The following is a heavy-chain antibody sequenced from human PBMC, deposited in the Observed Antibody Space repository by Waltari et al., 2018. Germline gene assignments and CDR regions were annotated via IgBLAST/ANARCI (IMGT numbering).Heavy chain of an antibody. J-gene: IGHJ4*02. V-gene: IGHV4-39*07. CDR3: ARHWESKYYFDY. CDR1: GGSISISSFY. CDR2: IYYSGST. D-gene: IGHD1-26*01. Sequence: QLQLQESGPGLVKPSETLSLTCTVSGGSISISSFYWAWIRQPPGKGLEWIGSIYYSGSTYYNPSLKSRVTISVDTSKNHLSLKLSSVTAADTAVYYCARHWESKYYFDYWGQGTLVTVSS.